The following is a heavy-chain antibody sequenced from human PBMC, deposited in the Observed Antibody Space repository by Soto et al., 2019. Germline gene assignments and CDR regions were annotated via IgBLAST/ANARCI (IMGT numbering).Heavy chain of an antibody. CDR1: GFTFSSYG. V-gene: IGHV3-30*18. D-gene: IGHD3-16*01. J-gene: IGHJ6*02. Sequence: QVQLVESGGGVVQPGRSLRLSCAASGFTFSSYGIHWVRQAPGKGLEWVAFISYDGGNKYYADSVQGRFTISRDNSKNTLFLQMNSLRAEDTAVYYCAKVMITFGGSRYGLDVWGQGTTVTVSS. CDR3: AKVMITFGGSRYGLDV. CDR2: ISYDGGNK.